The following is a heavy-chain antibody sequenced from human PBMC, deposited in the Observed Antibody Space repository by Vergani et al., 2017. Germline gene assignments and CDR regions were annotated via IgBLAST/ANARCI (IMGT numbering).Heavy chain of an antibody. CDR2: IYYSGST. V-gene: IGHV4-30-4*08. D-gene: IGHD6-13*01. CDR1: ADSISSGSYY. CDR3: ARVGSSWTVFDY. Sequence: QLQLQQSGPGLVKPSETLFLTCTVSADSISSGSYYWGWIRQPPGKSLEWIGSIYYSGSTYYNPSLKSRVTISVDTSKNHFSLKLSSVTAADTAVYYCARVGSSWTVFDYWGQGTLVTVSS. J-gene: IGHJ4*02.